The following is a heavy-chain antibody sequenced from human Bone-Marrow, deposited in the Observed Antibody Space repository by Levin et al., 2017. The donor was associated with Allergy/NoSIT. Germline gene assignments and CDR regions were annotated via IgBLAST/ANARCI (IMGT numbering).Heavy chain of an antibody. V-gene: IGHV3-49*04. Sequence: GGSLRLSCAASGFTFRDYALSWVRQAPGMGLEWVGFIRGKTYDGTTEYAASVKGRFTISRDDSKSVAYLHMNSRKPDDTAIYYCTREAITGTSWFDPWGQGTLVTVSS. CDR2: IRGKTYDGTT. CDR1: GFTFRDYA. CDR3: TREAITGTSWFDP. J-gene: IGHJ5*02. D-gene: IGHD1-20*01.